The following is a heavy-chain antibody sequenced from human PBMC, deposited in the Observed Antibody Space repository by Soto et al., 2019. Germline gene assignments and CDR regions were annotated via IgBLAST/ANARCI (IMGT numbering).Heavy chain of an antibody. Sequence: SETLSLTCAVSGDSISSSFWWSWVRQPPGKGLEWIGEIYHTESTVYNPSLKSRVTISVDKSKNQFSLNLDSVTTADTAVYYCARYDFGTFDYWGRGILVTVSS. CDR1: GDSISSSFW. CDR2: IYHTEST. J-gene: IGHJ4*02. CDR3: ARYDFGTFDY. D-gene: IGHD4-17*01. V-gene: IGHV4-4*02.